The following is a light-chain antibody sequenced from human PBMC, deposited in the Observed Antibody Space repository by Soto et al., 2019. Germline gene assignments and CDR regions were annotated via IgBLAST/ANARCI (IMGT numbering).Light chain of an antibody. Sequence: QSALTQPASVSGSPGQSIAISCTGTSSDVGGYNSVSWYQQHPGKVPKLIIYEVTHRPSGVSNRFSGSKSGNTASLTISGLQADDEADYYCSSYAGRTTFEVFGGGTNLTVL. J-gene: IGLJ3*02. V-gene: IGLV2-14*01. CDR3: SSYAGRTTFEV. CDR2: EVT. CDR1: SSDVGGYNS.